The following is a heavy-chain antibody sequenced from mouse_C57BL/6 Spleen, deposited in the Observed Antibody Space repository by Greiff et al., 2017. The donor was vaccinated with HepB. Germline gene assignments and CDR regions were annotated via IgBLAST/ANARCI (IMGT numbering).Heavy chain of an antibody. Sequence: EVKLMESGGGLVKPGGSLKLSCAASGFTFSDYGMHWVRQAPEKGLEWVAYISSGSSTIYYADTVKGRFTISRDNAKNTLFLQMTSLRSEDTAMYYCARLWSYYFDYWGQGTTLTVSS. CDR3: ARLWSYYFDY. D-gene: IGHD1-1*02. CDR1: GFTFSDYG. V-gene: IGHV5-17*01. J-gene: IGHJ2*01. CDR2: ISSGSSTI.